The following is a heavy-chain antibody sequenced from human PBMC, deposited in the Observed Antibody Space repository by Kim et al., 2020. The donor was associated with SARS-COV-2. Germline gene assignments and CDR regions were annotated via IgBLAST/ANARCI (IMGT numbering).Heavy chain of an antibody. Sequence: RYGPSFQGEVTISADKSISTAYLQWSGLKASDTAMYYCARGLIAAAGTMDYWGQGTLVTVSS. V-gene: IGHV5-51*01. D-gene: IGHD6-13*01. J-gene: IGHJ4*02. CDR3: ARGLIAAAGTMDY.